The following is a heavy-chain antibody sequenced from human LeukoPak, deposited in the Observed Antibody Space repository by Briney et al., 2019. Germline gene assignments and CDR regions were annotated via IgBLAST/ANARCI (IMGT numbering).Heavy chain of an antibody. V-gene: IGHV5-51*01. CDR3: ARSGRLGYCSGGSCFRWDY. D-gene: IGHD2-15*01. J-gene: IGHJ4*02. CDR2: IYHDDSDT. Sequence: GESPKISCKVSGYCFTNYWIGWVRQMPGKGLEWMGIIYHDDSDTKYSSSFQGEVTISADKSISTAYLQWSSLKASDTAMYYCARSGRLGYCSGGSCFRWDYWGQGTLVTVSS. CDR1: GYCFTNYW.